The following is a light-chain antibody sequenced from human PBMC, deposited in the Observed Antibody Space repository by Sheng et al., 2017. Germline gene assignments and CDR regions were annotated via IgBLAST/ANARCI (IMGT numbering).Light chain of an antibody. V-gene: IGKV3-20*01. Sequence: ENVLTQSPDTLSLSPGETVTLSCRASQIVTANRLAWYQQKPGQAPTLLIYGASNRATGIPDRFSGSGSGTHFTLTITSLASADFAVYYCHQYASAPISFGGGTKVEIK. CDR2: GAS. CDR1: QIVTANR. CDR3: HQYASAPIS. J-gene: IGKJ4*01.